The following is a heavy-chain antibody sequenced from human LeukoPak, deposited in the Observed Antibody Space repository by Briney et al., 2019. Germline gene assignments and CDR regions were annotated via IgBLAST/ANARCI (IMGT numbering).Heavy chain of an antibody. CDR3: ARDLAGYGGAFDI. J-gene: IGHJ3*02. V-gene: IGHV3-21*01. Sequence: GGSLRLSCAASGFTFSSYTMNWVRQAPGKGLEGVSSISSSSTYIYYADSVKGRFTISRDNAKSSLHLQMDSLRAEDTAVYYCARDLAGYGGAFDIWGQGTMVTV. CDR1: GFTFSSYT. D-gene: IGHD5-12*01. CDR2: ISSSSTYI.